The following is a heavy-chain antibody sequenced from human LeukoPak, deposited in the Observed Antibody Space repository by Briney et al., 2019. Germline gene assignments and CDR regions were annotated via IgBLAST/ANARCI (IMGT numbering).Heavy chain of an antibody. CDR2: ISAYNGNT. D-gene: IGHD4-17*01. V-gene: IGHV1-18*01. CDR3: ARARWDDYGDYGLDY. CDR1: GYTFTSYG. Sequence: ASVKVSCKASGYTFTSYGISWVRQAPGQGLEWMGWISAYNGNTNYAQKLQGRVTMTTDTSTSTAYMELRSLRSDDTAVYYCARARWDDYGDYGLDYWGQGTLVTVSS. J-gene: IGHJ4*02.